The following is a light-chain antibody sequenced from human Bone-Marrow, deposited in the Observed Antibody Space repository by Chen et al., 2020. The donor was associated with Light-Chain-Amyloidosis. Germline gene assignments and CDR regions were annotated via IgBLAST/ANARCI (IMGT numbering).Light chain of an antibody. CDR1: SLRRYY. V-gene: IGLV3-19*01. CDR2: GKN. Sequence: SELTQDPVVFVALGQTVRITCHGDSLRRYYASWYQQRPGQAPALVIYGKNNRPSGIPDRFSGSTSGNTASLTITGAQAEDEADYYCNFRDSSGNHLVFGGGTKLTVL. CDR3: NFRDSSGNHLV. J-gene: IGLJ2*01.